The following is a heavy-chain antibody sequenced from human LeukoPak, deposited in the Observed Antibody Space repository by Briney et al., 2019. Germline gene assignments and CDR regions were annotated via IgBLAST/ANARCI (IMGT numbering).Heavy chain of an antibody. V-gene: IGHV4-30-4*08. CDR2: IYNSGSS. J-gene: IGHJ1*01. D-gene: IGHD4-23*01. CDR3: ARVSHDSGGVEYFQN. CDR1: GGSINRGGYY. Sequence: SQTLSLTCTVSGGSINRGGYYWSWIRQHPGKGLEWIGYIYNSGSSYYNPSLKSRVIISVDTSKNQFSLKLRSVTAADTAVYYCARVSHDSGGVEYFQNWGQGTLVTVSS.